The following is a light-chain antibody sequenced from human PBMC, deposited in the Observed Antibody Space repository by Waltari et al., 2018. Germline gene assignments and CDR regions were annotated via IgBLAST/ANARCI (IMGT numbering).Light chain of an antibody. V-gene: IGLV2-11*01. Sequence: QSALTQPRSVSGSPGQSVTISCTGTSNAVGAYNYVPWHQQHPGKAPKLMIYDVSKRPSGVPDRFSASKSGNTASLTISGLQAEDEADYYCCSYTGTYTHWVFGGGTKLTVL. CDR3: CSYTGTYTHWV. J-gene: IGLJ3*02. CDR2: DVS. CDR1: SNAVGAYNY.